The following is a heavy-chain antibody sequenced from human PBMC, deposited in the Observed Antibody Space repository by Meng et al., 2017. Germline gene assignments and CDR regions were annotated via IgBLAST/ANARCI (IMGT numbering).Heavy chain of an antibody. Sequence: QVQLVEEGVEVKKAGNLVKDSVKASGGTFSSSAISWVRQGPGQGLEWMGGIIPIFGTANYAQKFPGRFPLTAAISPSTSSMALLILLSTLTSVYSCARGTRVVVGAACSSFDYWGQGTLVTVSS. V-gene: IGHV1-69*06. CDR1: GGTFSSSA. D-gene: IGHD3-22*01. CDR3: ARGTRVVVGAACSSFDY. CDR2: IIPIFGTA. J-gene: IGHJ4*02.